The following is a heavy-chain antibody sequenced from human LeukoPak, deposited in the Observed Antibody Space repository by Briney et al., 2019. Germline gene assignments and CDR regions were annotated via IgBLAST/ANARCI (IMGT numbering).Heavy chain of an antibody. CDR3: TKLLYTNWFDP. CDR2: IYSGGPT. CDR1: GFTVINSY. D-gene: IGHD2-2*02. J-gene: IGHJ5*02. V-gene: IGHV3-53*01. Sequence: GESLVLSFAASGFTVINSYMAWVRPAPREGLEWASIIYSGGPTHYADSVKGRFTISRDSSTNTFFLQMNSLRAEDTAIYYCTKLLYTNWFDPWGQGTLVTVSS.